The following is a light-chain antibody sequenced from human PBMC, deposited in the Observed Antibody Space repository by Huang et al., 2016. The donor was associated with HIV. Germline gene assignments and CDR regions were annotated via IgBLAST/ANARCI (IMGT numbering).Light chain of an antibody. J-gene: IGKJ1*01. Sequence: EIVMTQSPATLSVSTGERATLSCRASQTVSSNFAWYQQTSGQAPRLLIYGASTRATGITARFSGSGSGTEFTLTFSILQSEDFAVYYCQQYNNWPWTLGQGTKVEIK. CDR2: GAS. CDR3: QQYNNWPWT. CDR1: QTVSSN. V-gene: IGKV3-15*01.